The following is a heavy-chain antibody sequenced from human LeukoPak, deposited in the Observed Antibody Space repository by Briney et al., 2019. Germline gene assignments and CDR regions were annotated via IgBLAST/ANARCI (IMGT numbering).Heavy chain of an antibody. CDR3: ARRVRPRSSDGDAFDI. CDR2: INPNSGGT. V-gene: IGHV1-2*02. D-gene: IGHD3-22*01. Sequence: ASVKVSCKASGYTFTGYYMHWVRQAPGQGLEWMGWINPNSGGTNYAQKFQGRVTMTRDTSISTAYMELSRLRSDDTAVYYCARRVRPRSSDGDAFDIWGQGTMVTVSS. CDR1: GYTFTGYY. J-gene: IGHJ3*02.